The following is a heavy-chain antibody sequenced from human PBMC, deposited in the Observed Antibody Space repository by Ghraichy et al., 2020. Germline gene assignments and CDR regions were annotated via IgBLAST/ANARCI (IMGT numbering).Heavy chain of an antibody. CDR1: GFTFSSYW. V-gene: IGHV3-74*01. CDR2: INSDGGST. CDR3: VKDLVGGGFGAYGMDV. Sequence: GGSLRLSCAASGFTFSSYWMHWVRQAPGKGVVWVSRINSDGGSTTYADSVKGRFTISKDNAKNTLYLQMNSLRAEDTAVYYCVKDLVGGGFGAYGMDVWGQGTTVTVSS. J-gene: IGHJ6*02. D-gene: IGHD2-21*01.